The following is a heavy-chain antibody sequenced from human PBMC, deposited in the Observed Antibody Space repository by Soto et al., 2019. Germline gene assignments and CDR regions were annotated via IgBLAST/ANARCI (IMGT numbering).Heavy chain of an antibody. CDR1: GYTFTSYH. D-gene: IGHD3-3*01. CDR3: ARGDFWSGYDAFDI. J-gene: IGHJ3*02. V-gene: IGHV1-8*01. CDR2: MNPNSGNT. Sequence: GASVKVSCKASGYTFTSYHINWVRQATGQGLEWMGWMNPNSGNTGYAQKFQGRVTMTRNTSISTAYMELSSLRSEDTAVYYCARGDFWSGYDAFDIWGQGTMVT.